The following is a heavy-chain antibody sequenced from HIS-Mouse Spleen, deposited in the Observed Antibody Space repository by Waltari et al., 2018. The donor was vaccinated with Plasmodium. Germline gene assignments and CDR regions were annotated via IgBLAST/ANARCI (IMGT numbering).Heavy chain of an antibody. Sequence: QLQLQESGPGLVKPSETLSLPCTVSGGPFSSSSYYWGWIRQPPGKGLEWIGSIYYSGSNYYNPSLKSRVTISVDTSKNQFSLKLSSVTAADTAVYYCARGRGACFDYWGQGTLVTVSS. V-gene: IGHV4-39*07. CDR1: GGPFSSSSYY. CDR3: ARGRGACFDY. D-gene: IGHD3-16*01. J-gene: IGHJ4*02. CDR2: IYYSGSN.